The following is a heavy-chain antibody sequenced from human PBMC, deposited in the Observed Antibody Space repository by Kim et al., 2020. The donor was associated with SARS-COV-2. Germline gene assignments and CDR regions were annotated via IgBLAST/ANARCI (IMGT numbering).Heavy chain of an antibody. CDR3: AREREGIAVAGTRGVEFDY. J-gene: IGHJ4*02. CDR2: INTNTGNP. V-gene: IGHV7-4-1*02. CDR1: GYTFTSYA. Sequence: ASVKVSCKASGYTFTSYAMNWVRQAPGQGLEWMGWINTNTGNPTYAQGFTGRFVFSLDTSVSTAYLQISSLKAEDTAVYYCAREREGIAVAGTRGVEFDYWGQGTLVTVSS. D-gene: IGHD6-19*01.